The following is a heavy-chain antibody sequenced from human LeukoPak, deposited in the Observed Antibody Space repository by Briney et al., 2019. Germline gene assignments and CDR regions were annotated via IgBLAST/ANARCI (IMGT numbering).Heavy chain of an antibody. CDR2: IYHSGST. V-gene: IGHV4-4*02. D-gene: IGHD6-19*01. J-gene: IGHJ4*02. CDR3: ARRSSGWYSDY. CDR1: GGSISSSNW. Sequence: SETLSLTCAVSGGSISSSNWWSWVRQPPGKGLEWIGEIYHSGSTNYNPSLRSRVTVSVDKSKNHFTLKLSSVTAADTAVYYCARRSSGWYSDYWGQGTLVTVSS.